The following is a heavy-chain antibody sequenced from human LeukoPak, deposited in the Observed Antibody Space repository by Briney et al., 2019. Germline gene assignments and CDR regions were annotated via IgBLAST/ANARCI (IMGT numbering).Heavy chain of an antibody. V-gene: IGHV4-61*02. J-gene: IGHJ6*03. Sequence: PSETLSLTCTVSGGSISSGSYYWSWIRQPAGKGLEWIGRIYTSGSTNYNPSLKSRVTISVDTSKNQFSLKLSSVTAADTAVYYCARLWPLRYYYYYYYMDVWGXGXTVTVSS. D-gene: IGHD1-26*01. CDR3: ARLWPLRYYYYYYYMDV. CDR2: IYTSGST. CDR1: GGSISSGSYY.